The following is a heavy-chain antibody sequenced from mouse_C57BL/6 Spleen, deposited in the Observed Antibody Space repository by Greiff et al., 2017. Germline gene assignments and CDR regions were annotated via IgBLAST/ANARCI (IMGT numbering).Heavy chain of an antibody. J-gene: IGHJ2*01. V-gene: IGHV1-15*01. CDR3: TRPSATVVAPFDY. CDR2: IDPETGGT. Sequence: QVQLKQSGAELVRPGASVTLSCKASGYTFTDYEMHWVKQTPVHGLEWIGAIDPETGGTAYNQKFKGKAILTADKSSSTAYMELRSLTSEDSAVYYCTRPSATVVAPFDYWGQGTTFTDSS. CDR1: GYTFTDYE. D-gene: IGHD1-1*01.